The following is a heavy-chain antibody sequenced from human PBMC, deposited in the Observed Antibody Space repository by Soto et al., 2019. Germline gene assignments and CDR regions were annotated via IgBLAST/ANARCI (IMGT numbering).Heavy chain of an antibody. CDR1: GYTFTYRY. Sequence: QMQLVQSGAEVKKTGSSVKVTCKASGYTFTYRYLHWVRQAPGQALEWMGWITPFNGNTNYAQKFQDRVSITRDRSMSTAYIELSSLRSEDTAMYYCARSMPSAAFDIWGQRTMVTVSS. V-gene: IGHV1-45*02. J-gene: IGHJ3*02. D-gene: IGHD2-2*01. CDR2: ITPFNGNT. CDR3: ARSMPSAAFDI.